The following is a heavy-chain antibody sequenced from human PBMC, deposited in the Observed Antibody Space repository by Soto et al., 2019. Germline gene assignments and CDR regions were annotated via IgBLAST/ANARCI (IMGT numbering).Heavy chain of an antibody. J-gene: IGHJ4*02. Sequence: QITLKESGPTLVKPTQTLTLTCTFSGFSLSISAVGVGWIRQPPGKALEWLALIYWDDDKRYSPSLKSRLTITQATSKNQVVLTMANMDPVDTATYYCAHLPATNTGHYFDYWGQGTLVTVSS. CDR3: AHLPATNTGHYFDY. CDR1: GFSLSISAVG. CDR2: IYWDDDK. V-gene: IGHV2-5*02. D-gene: IGHD6-25*01.